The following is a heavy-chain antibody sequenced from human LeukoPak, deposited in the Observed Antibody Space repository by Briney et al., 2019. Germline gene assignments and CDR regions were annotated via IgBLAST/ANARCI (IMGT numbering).Heavy chain of an antibody. J-gene: IGHJ4*02. CDR1: GFTFSNAW. V-gene: IGHV3-15*01. Sequence: GGSLRLSCAASGFTFSNAWMSWVRQAPGKGLEWVGRIKSKTDGGTTDYAAHVKGRFTISRDDSKNTLYLQMNSLKTEDTAVYYCTTYLFDSSGYVLSDYWGQGTLVTVSS. CDR3: TTYLFDSSGYVLSDY. D-gene: IGHD3-22*01. CDR2: IKSKTDGGTT.